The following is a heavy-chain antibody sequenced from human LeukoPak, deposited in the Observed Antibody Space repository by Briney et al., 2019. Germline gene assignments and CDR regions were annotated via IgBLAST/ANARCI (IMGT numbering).Heavy chain of an antibody. CDR1: GFTFSSYS. D-gene: IGHD3-22*01. CDR3: ASDSSGYYHGYFNY. V-gene: IGHV3-21*04. Sequence: PGGSLRLSCAASGFTFSSYSMNWVRQAPGKGLEWVSSISSSSSYIYYADSVKGRFTISRDNAKNSLYLQMNSLRAEDTAVYYCASDSSGYYHGYFNYWGQGTLVTVSS. CDR2: ISSSSSYI. J-gene: IGHJ4*02.